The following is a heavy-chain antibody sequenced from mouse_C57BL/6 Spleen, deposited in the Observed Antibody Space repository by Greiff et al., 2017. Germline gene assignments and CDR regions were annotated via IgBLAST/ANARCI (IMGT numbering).Heavy chain of an antibody. V-gene: IGHV1-69*01. CDR1: GYTFTSYW. D-gene: IGHD1-1*01. CDR2: IDPSDSYT. CDR3: ARCSSSSFAY. J-gene: IGHJ3*01. Sequence: QVQLQQPGAELVMPGASVKLSCKASGYTFTSYWMHWVKQRPGQGLEWIGEIDPSDSYTNYNQKFKGKSTLTVDKSSSTAYMQLSILTSEDSAVYYCARCSSSSFAYWGQGTLVTVSA.